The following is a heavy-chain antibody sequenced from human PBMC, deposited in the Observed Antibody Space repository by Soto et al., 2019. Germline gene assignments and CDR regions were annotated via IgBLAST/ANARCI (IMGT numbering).Heavy chain of an antibody. J-gene: IGHJ3*02. D-gene: IGHD5-12*01. CDR1: GGSISSSSNW. Sequence: PSETLSLTCTVSGGSISSSSNWWSWVRQPPGKGLEWIGEIYHSGSTNYNPSLKSRVTISVDKSKNQFSLKLSSVTAADTAVYYCASLTRRPDPKWLRLKYAGRGAFDIWGQGTMVTVSS. V-gene: IGHV4-4*02. CDR2: IYHSGST. CDR3: ASLTRRPDPKWLRLKYAGRGAFDI.